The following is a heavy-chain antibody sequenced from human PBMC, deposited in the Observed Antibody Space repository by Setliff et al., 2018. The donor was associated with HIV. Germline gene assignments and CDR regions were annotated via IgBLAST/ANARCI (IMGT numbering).Heavy chain of an antibody. D-gene: IGHD3-10*01. J-gene: IGHJ4*02. V-gene: IGHV4-39*01. CDR3: VRQGLTMNRGVPAPILYYFDH. CDR1: GGSIISSSYY. Sequence: PSETLSLTCTVSGGSIISSSYYWGWIRQPPGKGLEWIGTMYYRGTTYNNPSLKSRVTFSADTSKNQFSLNLNSVTATDTAVYYCVRQGLTMNRGVPAPILYYFDHWGQGILVTVSS. CDR2: MYYRGTT.